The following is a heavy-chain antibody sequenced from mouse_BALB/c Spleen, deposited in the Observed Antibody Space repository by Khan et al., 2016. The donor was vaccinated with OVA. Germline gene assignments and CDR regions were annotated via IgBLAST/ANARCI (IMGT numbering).Heavy chain of an antibody. CDR1: GFTFSTYA. V-gene: IGHV5-9-3*01. CDR3: ARSPDGNFAY. CDR2: ISSDGDYT. D-gene: IGHD2-1*01. Sequence: EVQQVESGGGLVKPGGSLKLSCAASGFTFSTYAMSWVRQTPEKRLEWVATISSDGDYTYYPDNVTGRFTISRDNAKNTLYLQMSSLRSEDTAMYYCARSPDGNFAYWGQGTLVTVAA. J-gene: IGHJ3*01.